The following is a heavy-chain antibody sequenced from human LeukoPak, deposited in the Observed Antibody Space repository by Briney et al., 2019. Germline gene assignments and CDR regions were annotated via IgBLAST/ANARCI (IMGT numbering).Heavy chain of an antibody. V-gene: IGHV4-4*07. D-gene: IGHD3-10*01. CDR1: GGSISSFY. CDR3: ARDHPLSAGAFDY. CDR2: IYTSGST. J-gene: IGHJ4*02. Sequence: SETLSLTCTVSGGSISSFYWSWIRQPAGKGLEWIGRIYTSGSTNYNPSLKSRVTMSVDTSKNQCSLKLNSVTAADTAVYYCARDHPLSAGAFDYWGQGTLVTVS.